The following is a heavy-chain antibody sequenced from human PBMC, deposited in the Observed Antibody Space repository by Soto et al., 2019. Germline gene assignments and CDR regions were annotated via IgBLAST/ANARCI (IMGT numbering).Heavy chain of an antibody. CDR3: ARLILAFTEPFDD. CDR2: LYSSGKT. CDR1: GGSVRSSGYY. V-gene: IGHV4-39*01. J-gene: IGHJ4*02. D-gene: IGHD2-15*01. Sequence: PSETLSLTCTVSGGSVRSSGYYWAWIPQPPGKGLEWIGSLYSSGKTYRNPSLKSRVTMSDDTSTNQLSLRLSSVTAADAAVYYCARLILAFTEPFDDWGQGTLVTVSS.